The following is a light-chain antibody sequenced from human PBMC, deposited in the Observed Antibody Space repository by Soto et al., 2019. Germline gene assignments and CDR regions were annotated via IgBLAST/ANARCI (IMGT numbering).Light chain of an antibody. Sequence: IVMTQSPATLSVSPGERATLCCRASQSVSSNLAWYQQKPGQAPRLLIYGASTRATGIPARFSGSGSGTEFTLTISSLQSEDFAVYYCQQYNNWPQTFGQGTKVDI. J-gene: IGKJ1*01. CDR3: QQYNNWPQT. V-gene: IGKV3-15*01. CDR2: GAS. CDR1: QSVSSN.